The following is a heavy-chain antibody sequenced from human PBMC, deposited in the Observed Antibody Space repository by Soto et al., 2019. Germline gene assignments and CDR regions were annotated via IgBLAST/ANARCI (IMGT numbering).Heavy chain of an antibody. CDR3: ARVKYSGYDPMYHFDY. V-gene: IGHV3-48*01. Sequence: GGSLRLSCAASGFTFSSYSMNWVRQAPGKGLEWVSYISSSSSTIYYADSVKGRFTISRDNAKNSLYLQMNSLRAEDTAVYYCARVKYSGYDPMYHFDYWGQGTLVTVSS. D-gene: IGHD5-12*01. CDR2: ISSSSSTI. J-gene: IGHJ4*02. CDR1: GFTFSSYS.